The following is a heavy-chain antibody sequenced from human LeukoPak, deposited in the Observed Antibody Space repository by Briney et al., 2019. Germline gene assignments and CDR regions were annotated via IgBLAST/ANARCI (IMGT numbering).Heavy chain of an antibody. V-gene: IGHV3-21*01. J-gene: IGHJ4*02. D-gene: IGHD4-17*01. CDR1: GFTFSSYS. CDR3: ARGEYGDYDY. CDR2: ISSSSSYI. Sequence: GGSLRLSCAASGFTFSSYSMTWVRQAPGKGLEWVSSISSSSSYIYYADSVKGRFTISRDNAKNSLYPQMNSLRAEDTAVYYCARGEYGDYDYWGQGTLVTVSS.